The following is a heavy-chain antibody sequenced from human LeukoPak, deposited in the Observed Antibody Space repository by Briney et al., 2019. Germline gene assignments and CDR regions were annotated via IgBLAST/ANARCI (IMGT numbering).Heavy chain of an antibody. CDR1: GGSISGYY. CDR3: GRVGAGTYGFRYIDV. J-gene: IGHJ6*03. V-gene: IGHV4-59*01. CDR2: IYYGGST. D-gene: IGHD3-10*01. Sequence: SETLSLTCTVSGGSISGYYWTWIRQPPGKGLEWIGYIYYGGSTNYNPSLESRVTISVDTSNNQFSLKLTSVTAADTAVYYCGRVGAGTYGFRYIDVWDKGTTVIVSS.